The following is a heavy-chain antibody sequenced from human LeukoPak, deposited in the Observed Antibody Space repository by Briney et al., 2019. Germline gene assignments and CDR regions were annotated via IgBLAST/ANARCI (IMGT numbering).Heavy chain of an antibody. Sequence: GGSLTLSCAASGFTFSNYAMRWVRQAPGKGLEWVSGISGSGDSTYYADSVKGRFTISRDNSKNTLYLQMNSLRAEDTAVYYCARRSGIAVAGAFDYWGQGTLVTVSS. J-gene: IGHJ4*02. CDR2: ISGSGDST. D-gene: IGHD6-19*01. CDR1: GFTFSNYA. V-gene: IGHV3-23*01. CDR3: ARRSGIAVAGAFDY.